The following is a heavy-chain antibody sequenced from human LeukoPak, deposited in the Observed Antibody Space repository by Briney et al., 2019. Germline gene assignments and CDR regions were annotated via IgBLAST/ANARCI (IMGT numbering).Heavy chain of an antibody. J-gene: IGHJ6*03. D-gene: IGHD3-3*01. CDR2: FVTILGTA. Sequence: AVKVSCKASGGTFSDYALNWVRQAPAQGLEWMGVFVTILGTANSTQKFQGRVTITADISTNTVYMELSSLRSEDTALYFCAGIPVFGVVLHQEPVWGKGTTVTVSS. V-gene: IGHV1-69*10. CDR3: AGIPVFGVVLHQEPV. CDR1: GGTFSDYA.